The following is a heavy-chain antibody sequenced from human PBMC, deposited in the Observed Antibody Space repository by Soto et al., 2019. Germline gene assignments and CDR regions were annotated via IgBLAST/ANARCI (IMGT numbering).Heavy chain of an antibody. V-gene: IGHV3-23*01. D-gene: IGHD3-22*01. CDR1: GFSFSTYP. J-gene: IGHJ4*01. CDR3: VKKRSYDRTNYDHFDY. CDR2: ISANGRGT. Sequence: EVKLLESGGGLVQPGGSLRLSCATSGFSFSTYPMSWVRQAPGRGLEWVTAISANGRGTSYAVSVKGRINILRDNSQNALFLQMNSLRADDTAVYFCVKKRSYDRTNYDHFDYWGHGTLVTVSS.